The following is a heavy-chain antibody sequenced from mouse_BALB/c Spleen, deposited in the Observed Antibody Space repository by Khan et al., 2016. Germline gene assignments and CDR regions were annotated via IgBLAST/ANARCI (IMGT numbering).Heavy chain of an antibody. CDR1: GYSITSGYS. Sequence: EVQLQESGPDLVKPSQSLSLTCTVTGYSITSGYSCHWIRQFPGNKLEWMGYIHYSGSTNYNPSLKSRISITRDTSKNHFFLQLNSVTTEDTATYYCARDYYGGFAYWGQGTLVTVSA. CDR2: IHYSGST. J-gene: IGHJ3*01. V-gene: IGHV3-1*02. CDR3: ARDYYGGFAY. D-gene: IGHD1-2*01.